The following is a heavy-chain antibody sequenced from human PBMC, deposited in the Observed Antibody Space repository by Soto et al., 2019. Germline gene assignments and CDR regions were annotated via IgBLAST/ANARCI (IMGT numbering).Heavy chain of an antibody. V-gene: IGHV1-3*01. CDR3: ARISQSDFWSGYYYFFDY. CDR2: INAGNGNT. Sequence: ASVKVSCKASGYTFTSYATHWVRQAPGQRLEWMRWINAGNGNTKYSQKFQGRVTITRDTSASTAYMELSSLRSDDTAVYYCARISQSDFWSGYYYFFDYWGQGTLVTVS. D-gene: IGHD3-3*01. CDR1: GYTFTSYA. J-gene: IGHJ4*02.